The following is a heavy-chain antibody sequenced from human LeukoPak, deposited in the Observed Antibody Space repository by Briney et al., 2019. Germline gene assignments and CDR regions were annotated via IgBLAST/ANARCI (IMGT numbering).Heavy chain of an antibody. J-gene: IGHJ4*02. CDR1: GSIFTSYW. V-gene: IGHV5-51*01. D-gene: IGHD5-12*01. Sequence: GASLKISCKGSGSIFTSYWIGWVRPLPGKGLEWMGIIYPGDSDTRYSPSFQGQVTISADKSISTAYLQWSSLKASDAAMYYCALSVATGLDYWGRGTLVTVSS. CDR3: ALSVATGLDY. CDR2: IYPGDSDT.